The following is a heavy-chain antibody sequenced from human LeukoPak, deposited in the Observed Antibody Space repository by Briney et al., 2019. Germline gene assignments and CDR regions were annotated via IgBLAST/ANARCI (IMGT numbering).Heavy chain of an antibody. CDR3: ARGGRGIQLWKYFDY. Sequence: PSETLSLTCAVDGGSFSGYYWSWIRQPPWKGLELIGEINHSGSTNYNPSLKSRVTISVDTSKNQFSLKLSSVTAADTAVYYCARGGRGIQLWKYFDYWGQGTLVTVSS. D-gene: IGHD5-18*01. V-gene: IGHV4-34*01. J-gene: IGHJ4*02. CDR2: INHSGST. CDR1: GGSFSGYY.